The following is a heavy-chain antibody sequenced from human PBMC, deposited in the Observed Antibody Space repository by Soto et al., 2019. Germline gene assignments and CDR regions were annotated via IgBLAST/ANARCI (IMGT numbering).Heavy chain of an antibody. V-gene: IGHV3-53*01. D-gene: IGHD3-22*01. CDR2: IYSGGST. CDR1: GFTVSSNY. CDR3: ARDRVESGYPEYFQH. Sequence: EVQLVESGGGLIQPGGSLRLSCAASGFTVSSNYMSWVRQAPGKGLEWVSVIYSGGSTYYADSVKGRFTNSRDNSKNTLYLQMNSLRAEDTAVYYCARDRVESGYPEYFQHWGQGTLVTVSS. J-gene: IGHJ1*01.